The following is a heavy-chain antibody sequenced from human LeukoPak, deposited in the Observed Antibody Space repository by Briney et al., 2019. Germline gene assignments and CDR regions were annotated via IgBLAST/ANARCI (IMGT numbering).Heavy chain of an antibody. CDR3: AREMEYDTSTGYHYAMDI. D-gene: IGHD2-8*02. J-gene: IGHJ6*02. V-gene: IGHV1-2*02. Sequence: ASVRVSCEASGYPYTDYYLNWARQAPGQGLEWMGWINPRSGDTDFAQEFQGRVTMTRDTSIHPAYMELSRLTFGDTAVYYCAREMEYDTSTGYHYAMDIWGQGTRVTVSS. CDR1: GYPYTDYY. CDR2: INPRSGDT.